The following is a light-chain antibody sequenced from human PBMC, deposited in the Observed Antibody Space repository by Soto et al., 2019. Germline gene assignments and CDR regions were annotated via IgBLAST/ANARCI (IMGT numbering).Light chain of an antibody. CDR1: QSLLHSNGYNY. CDR3: MQAVQTPPT. Sequence: DIVMTQSPLSLPVTPGEPASISCRSSQSLLHSNGYNYLDWYLQKPGQSPQLLIYSGSNRASGVPDRFSGRGSGTDYTVKISRVEAEDVGTYYCMQAVQTPPTFGPGTKLEIK. CDR2: SGS. J-gene: IGKJ2*01. V-gene: IGKV2-28*01.